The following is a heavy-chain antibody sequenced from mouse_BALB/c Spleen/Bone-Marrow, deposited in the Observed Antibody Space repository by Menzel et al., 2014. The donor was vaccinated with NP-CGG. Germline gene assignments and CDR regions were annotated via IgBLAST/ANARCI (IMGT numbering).Heavy chain of an antibody. CDR3: ASLLTFYAMDY. CDR1: GFTFTDYF. Sequence: VQLKESGGGLVQPGGSLILSCAPSGFTFTDYFMTWVRQPPGKALEWLGFIRNKANGYTTDYSASVKGRFTISRDNSQSILYLQMNTLRAEDSATYYCASLLTFYAMDYWGQGTSVTVSS. D-gene: IGHD4-1*01. V-gene: IGHV7-3*02. J-gene: IGHJ4*01. CDR2: IRNKANGYTT.